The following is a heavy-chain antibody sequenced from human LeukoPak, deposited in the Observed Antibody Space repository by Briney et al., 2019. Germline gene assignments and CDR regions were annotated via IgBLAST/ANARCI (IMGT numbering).Heavy chain of an antibody. CDR2: IYYSGST. D-gene: IGHD3-10*01. CDR3: ARLWFGESRGVNWFDP. J-gene: IGHJ5*02. CDR1: GGSISSYY. V-gene: IGHV4-59*08. Sequence: SETLSLTCTVSGGSISSYYWSWIRQPPGKGLEWIGYIYYSGSTNYNPSLKSRVTISVDTSKNQFSLKLSSVTAADTAVYYCARLWFGESRGVNWFDPWGQGTLVTVSS.